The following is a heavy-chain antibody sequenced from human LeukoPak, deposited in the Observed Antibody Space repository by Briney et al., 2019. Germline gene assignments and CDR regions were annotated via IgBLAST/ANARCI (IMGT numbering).Heavy chain of an antibody. CDR3: ARDSYSSSWHVGY. D-gene: IGHD6-13*01. CDR1: GYTFTDNY. CDR2: INPNSGGP. Sequence: GASVRVSCKASGYTFTDNYVHLVRQAPGQGLEWMGWINPNSGGPNYAQKFQGRVTMTRDTSISTAYMELSNLRPDDTAVYYCARDSYSSSWHVGYWGQGTLVTVSS. V-gene: IGHV1-2*02. J-gene: IGHJ4*02.